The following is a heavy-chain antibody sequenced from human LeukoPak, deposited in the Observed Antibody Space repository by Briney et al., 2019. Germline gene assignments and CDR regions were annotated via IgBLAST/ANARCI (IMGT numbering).Heavy chain of an antibody. V-gene: IGHV4-34*01. CDR1: GGSFSGYY. J-gene: IGHJ6*03. Sequence: SETLSLTCAVYGGSFSGYYWSWIRQPPGKGLEWIGEINHSGSTSYNPSLKSRVTISVDTSKNQFSLRLSSVTAADTAVYYCARADYYYYMDVWGKGTTVTISS. CDR3: ARADYYYYMDV. CDR2: INHSGST.